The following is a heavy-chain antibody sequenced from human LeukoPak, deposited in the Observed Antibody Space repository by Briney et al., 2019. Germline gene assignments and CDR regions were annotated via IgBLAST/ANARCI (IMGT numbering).Heavy chain of an antibody. J-gene: IGHJ5*02. Sequence: SVKVSCKASGGTFSSYAISWVRQAPGQGLEWMGGIIPIFGTANYAQKFQGRVTITADESTSTAYMELSSLRSEDTAVYYCARDGITMVRGVIISNNWFDPWGQGTLVTVSS. CDR2: IIPIFGTA. CDR1: GGTFSSYA. D-gene: IGHD3-10*01. V-gene: IGHV1-69*13. CDR3: ARDGITMVRGVIISNNWFDP.